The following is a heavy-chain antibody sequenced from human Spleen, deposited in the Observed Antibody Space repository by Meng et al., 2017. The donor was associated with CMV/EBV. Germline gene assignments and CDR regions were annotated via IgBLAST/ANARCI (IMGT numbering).Heavy chain of an antibody. Sequence: LRISCGASGFTFSSYTMHWVRQAPGKGLEWVAVTSYDGTNNYYADSVKGRFTISRDNSKNSLYLQMNSLRTEDTAVYYCARDDGYFQHWGPGTLVTVSS. J-gene: IGHJ1*01. CDR1: GFTFSSYT. CDR3: ARDDGYFQH. CDR2: TSYDGTNN. V-gene: IGHV3-30*04.